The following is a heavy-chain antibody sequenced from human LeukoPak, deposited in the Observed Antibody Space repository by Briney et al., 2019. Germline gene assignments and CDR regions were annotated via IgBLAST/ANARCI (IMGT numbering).Heavy chain of an antibody. V-gene: IGHV3-7*01. CDR2: IKRDGSEK. J-gene: IGHJ4*02. CDR1: GFSFSSYW. Sequence: PGGSLRLSCAASGFSFSSYWMSWVRQAPGKGLEWVANIKRDGSEKYYVDSVKGRFTISRDSARNSLYLQMNSLRAEDTAVYYCARDFGSSSSFDYWGQGTLVTVSS. CDR3: ARDFGSSSSFDY. D-gene: IGHD6-13*01.